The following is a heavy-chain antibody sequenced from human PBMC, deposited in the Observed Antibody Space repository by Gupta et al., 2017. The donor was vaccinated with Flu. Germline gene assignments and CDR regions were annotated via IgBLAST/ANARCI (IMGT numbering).Heavy chain of an antibody. V-gene: IGHV1-69*01. Sequence: WVRQAPGQGLEWMGGIIPIFGTANYAQKFQGRVTITADESTSTAYMELSSLRSEDTAVYYCARVPPMPVHNWNSVYYMDVWGKGTTVTVSS. CDR3: ARVPPMPVHNWNSVYYMDV. CDR2: IIPIFGTA. J-gene: IGHJ6*03. D-gene: IGHD1-7*01.